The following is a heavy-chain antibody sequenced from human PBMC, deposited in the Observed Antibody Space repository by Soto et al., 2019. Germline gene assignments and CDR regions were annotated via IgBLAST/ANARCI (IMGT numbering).Heavy chain of an antibody. CDR3: AKRAGFSGSQFDY. V-gene: IGHV3-23*01. J-gene: IGHJ4*02. CDR2: ISGSGGTT. CDR1: GFNFGSFA. D-gene: IGHD1-26*01. Sequence: GGSLRLSCAASGFNFGSFAMSWVRQAPGKGLEFVSTISGSGGTTDYADSVKGRFTVSRDKSKNTLYLQMNSLRAEDTAVYYCAKRAGFSGSQFDYWGQGTLVTVSS.